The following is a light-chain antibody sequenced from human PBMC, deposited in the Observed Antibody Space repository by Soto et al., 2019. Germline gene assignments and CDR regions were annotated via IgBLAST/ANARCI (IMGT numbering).Light chain of an antibody. CDR2: DAS. CDR1: QDISNY. J-gene: IGKJ4*01. Sequence: DIQMTQSPSSLSASVGDRVTITCQASQDISNYLNWYQQKPGKAPKLLIYDASNLETGVPSRFSGSRSGTDFTFTISSLQPEDIATYYCQQYDNLHLTFGGGTKVEIQ. V-gene: IGKV1-33*01. CDR3: QQYDNLHLT.